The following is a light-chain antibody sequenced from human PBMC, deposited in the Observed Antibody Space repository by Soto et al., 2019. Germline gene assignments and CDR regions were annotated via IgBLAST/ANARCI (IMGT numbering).Light chain of an antibody. Sequence: SYELTQPPSVAVAPGKTARFTCGGDNIESKSVHWYQQQPGQAPVLVIYYDDDRPSGIPERFSGSNSGNTATLTISRVEAGDEADYYCQVWDSSSDHWVFGGGTQLTVL. CDR3: QVWDSSSDHWV. J-gene: IGLJ3*02. CDR2: YDD. V-gene: IGLV3-21*04. CDR1: NIESKS.